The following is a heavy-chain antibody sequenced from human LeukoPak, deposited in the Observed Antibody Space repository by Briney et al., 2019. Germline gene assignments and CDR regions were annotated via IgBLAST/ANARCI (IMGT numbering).Heavy chain of an antibody. CDR2: IHSGGST. Sequence: GGSLRLSCAASGFTVSSNYMTWVRQAPGKGLEWVSVIHSGGSTYYADSVKGRFTISRDNSKNTLYLQMNSLRAEDTAVYYCARENQLLYHDAFDIWGQGTMVTVSS. CDR1: GFTVSSNY. D-gene: IGHD2-2*02. CDR3: ARENQLLYHDAFDI. J-gene: IGHJ3*02. V-gene: IGHV3-53*01.